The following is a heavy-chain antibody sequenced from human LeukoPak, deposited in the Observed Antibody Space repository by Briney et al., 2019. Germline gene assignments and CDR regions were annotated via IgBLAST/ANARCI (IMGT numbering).Heavy chain of an antibody. Sequence: GSLRLSCTDSGFTFSSYALAWVRQAPGKGLEWVAAVTSRGVGTHYADSVKGRFTISRDNSKNTIYLQMNSLRAEDTAIYYCGSDPNGDYVGALGYWGRGTLVTVSS. CDR3: GSDPNGDYVGALGY. J-gene: IGHJ4*01. D-gene: IGHD4-17*01. CDR2: VTSRGVGT. V-gene: IGHV3-23*01. CDR1: GFTFSSYA.